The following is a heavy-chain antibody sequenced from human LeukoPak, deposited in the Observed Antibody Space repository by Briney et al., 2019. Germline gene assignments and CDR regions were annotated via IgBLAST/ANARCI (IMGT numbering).Heavy chain of an antibody. J-gene: IGHJ4*02. Sequence: GGSLRLSCAASGFTFSSYSMNRVRQAPGKGLEWVSSISSSSSYIYYADSVKGRFTISRVNAKNSLYLQMNSLRAEDTAVYYCVRDRCSSTSCPPDYWGQGTLVTVSS. D-gene: IGHD2-2*01. CDR1: GFTFSSYS. V-gene: IGHV3-21*01. CDR2: ISSSSSYI. CDR3: VRDRCSSTSCPPDY.